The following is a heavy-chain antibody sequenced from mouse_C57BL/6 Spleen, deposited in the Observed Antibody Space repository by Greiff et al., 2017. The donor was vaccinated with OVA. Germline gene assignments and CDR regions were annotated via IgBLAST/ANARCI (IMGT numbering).Heavy chain of an antibody. V-gene: IGHV1-69*01. CDR1: GYTFTSYW. CDR2: IDPSDSYT. J-gene: IGHJ2*01. Sequence: VQLQQPGAELVMPGASVKLSCKASGYTFTSYWMHWVKQRPGQGLEWIGEIDPSDSYTNYNQKFKGKSTLTVDKSSSTAYMQLSSLTSEDSAVYYCARSRGGNCDYWGQGTTLTVSS. D-gene: IGHD2-14*01. CDR3: ARSRGGNCDY.